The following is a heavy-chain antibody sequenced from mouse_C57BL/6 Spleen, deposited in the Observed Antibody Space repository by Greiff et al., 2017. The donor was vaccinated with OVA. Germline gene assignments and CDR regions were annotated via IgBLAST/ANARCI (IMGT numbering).Heavy chain of an antibody. CDR2: ISSGSSTI. D-gene: IGHD1-3*01. CDR3: AMLNFYWYFDV. V-gene: IGHV5-17*01. CDR1: GFTFSDYG. J-gene: IGHJ1*03. Sequence: VQLKESGGGLVKPGGSLKLSCAASGFTFSDYGMHWVRQAPEKGLEWVAYISSGSSTIYYADTVKGRFTISRDNAKNTLFLQMTSLRSEDTAMYYCAMLNFYWYFDVWGTGTTVTVSS.